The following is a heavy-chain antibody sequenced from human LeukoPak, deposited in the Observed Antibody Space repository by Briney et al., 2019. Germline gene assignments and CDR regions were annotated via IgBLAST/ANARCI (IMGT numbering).Heavy chain of an antibody. CDR1: GGSISSGDYY. Sequence: SETLSLTCTVSGGSISSGDYYWSWIRQPPGKGPEWIGYIYYSGSTYYNPSLKSRVTISVDTSKNQFSLKLSSVTAADTAVYYCARAKRARSYCGGDCYAAFDIWGQGTMVTVSS. CDR3: ARAKRARSYCGGDCYAAFDI. J-gene: IGHJ3*02. D-gene: IGHD2-21*02. V-gene: IGHV4-30-4*01. CDR2: IYYSGST.